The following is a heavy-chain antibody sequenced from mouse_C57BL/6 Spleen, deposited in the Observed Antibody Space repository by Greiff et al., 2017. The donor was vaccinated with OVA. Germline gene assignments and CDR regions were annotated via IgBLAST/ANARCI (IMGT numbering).Heavy chain of an antibody. J-gene: IGHJ2*01. V-gene: IGHV3-6*01. CDR1: GYSITSGYY. CDR3: ARRAVVADFDY. Sequence: VQLKESGPGLVKPSQSLSLTCSVTGYSITSGYYWNWIRQFPGNKLEWMGYISYDGSNNYNPSLKNRISITRDTSKNQFFLKLNSVTTEDTATYYCARRAVVADFDYWGQGTTLTVSS. CDR2: ISYDGSN. D-gene: IGHD1-1*01.